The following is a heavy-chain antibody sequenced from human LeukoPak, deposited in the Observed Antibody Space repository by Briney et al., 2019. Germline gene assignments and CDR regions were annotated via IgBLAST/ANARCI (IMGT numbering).Heavy chain of an antibody. CDR1: GFTFSDYY. D-gene: IGHD5-12*01. J-gene: IGHJ4*02. V-gene: IGHV3-11*04. CDR2: ISSSGSTI. Sequence: PGGSLRLSCAASGFTFSDYYMSWIRQAPGKGLEWVSYISSSGSTIYYADSVKGRFTISRDNSKDTLYLLLNSLRAEDTAVYYCAKDWSLGYGCLDYWGQGALVTVSS. CDR3: AKDWSLGYGCLDY.